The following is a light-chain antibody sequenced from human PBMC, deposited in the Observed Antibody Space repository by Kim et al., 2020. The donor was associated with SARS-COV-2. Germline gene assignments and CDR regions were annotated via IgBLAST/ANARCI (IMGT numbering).Light chain of an antibody. J-gene: IGLJ2*01. Sequence: ALVQTVRITCQGDSLIRYYASWYQQKPGQAPVLVIYGKNNRPSGIPDRFSGSSSGNTVSLTITGAQAEDEADYYCNSRDRSGNLLVFGGGTKLTVL. CDR3: NSRDRSGNLLV. CDR2: GKN. V-gene: IGLV3-19*01. CDR1: SLIRYY.